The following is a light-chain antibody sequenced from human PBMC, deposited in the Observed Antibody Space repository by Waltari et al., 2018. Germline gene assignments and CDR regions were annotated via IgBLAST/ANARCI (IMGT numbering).Light chain of an antibody. CDR1: QSVGSSY. Sequence: DNVLTQSPGTLSLSPGERAILSCRASQSVGSSYLAWYQQKPGQAPRLLIYGASIRATSIPDRFSGSGSVTDFTLTISKLEPEDCAVYYCHSPGTFGQGTKVEI. V-gene: IGKV3-20*01. J-gene: IGKJ1*01. CDR3: HSPGT. CDR2: GAS.